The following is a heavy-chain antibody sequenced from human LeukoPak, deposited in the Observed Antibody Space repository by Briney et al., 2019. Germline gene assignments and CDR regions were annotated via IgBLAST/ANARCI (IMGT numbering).Heavy chain of an antibody. CDR3: ARHDRLYYYYGMDV. D-gene: IGHD3-22*01. V-gene: IGHV4-39*01. CDR1: GGSISSSSYY. Sequence: SETLSFTCTVSGGSISSSSYYWGWIRQPPGKGLEWIGSIYYSGSTYYNPSLKSRVTISVDTSKNQFSLKLSSVTAADTAVYYCARHDRLYYYYGMDVWGQGTTVTVSS. CDR2: IYYSGST. J-gene: IGHJ6*02.